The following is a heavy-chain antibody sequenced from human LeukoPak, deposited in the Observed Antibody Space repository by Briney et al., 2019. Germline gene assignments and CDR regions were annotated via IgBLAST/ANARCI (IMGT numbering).Heavy chain of an antibody. Sequence: GGSLRLSCAASGFTTSDYWMTWVRQAPGKGLEWVAFIRFDGSNKYYADSVKGRFTISRDNSKLYLQMNGLRAEDAAVYYCAKGNCGGDCYTYYYFYMDVWGKGTTVTVSS. J-gene: IGHJ6*03. CDR2: IRFDGSNK. V-gene: IGHV3-30*02. CDR3: AKGNCGGDCYTYYYFYMDV. CDR1: GFTTSDYW. D-gene: IGHD2-21*02.